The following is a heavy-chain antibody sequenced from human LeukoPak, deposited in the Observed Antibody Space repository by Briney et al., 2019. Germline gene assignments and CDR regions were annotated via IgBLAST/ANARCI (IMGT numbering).Heavy chain of an antibody. Sequence: GASVKVSCKASGYTFTNYALHWVRQAPGQRLEWMGWISAYNGNTNYAQRLQGRVTMTTDTSTSTAYMELRSLRSDDTAVYYCARDRDYGDYNTQDLFVYWGQGTLVTVSS. V-gene: IGHV1-18*01. CDR2: ISAYNGNT. CDR3: ARDRDYGDYNTQDLFVY. J-gene: IGHJ4*02. D-gene: IGHD4-17*01. CDR1: GYTFTNYA.